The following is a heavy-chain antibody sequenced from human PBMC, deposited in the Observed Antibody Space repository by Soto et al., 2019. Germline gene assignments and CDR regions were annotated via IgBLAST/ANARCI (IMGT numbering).Heavy chain of an antibody. D-gene: IGHD6-13*01. Sequence: PGGSLRLSCAASGFTFSDYYMSWIRQAPGKGLEWVSYISSSGSTIYYADSVKGRFTISRDNAKNSLYLQMNSLRAEDTAVYYCSRVRKGYSSSWYKFEGGPYFDYWGQGTLVTVSS. CDR3: SRVRKGYSSSWYKFEGGPYFDY. J-gene: IGHJ4*02. V-gene: IGHV3-11*01. CDR1: GFTFSDYY. CDR2: ISSSGSTI.